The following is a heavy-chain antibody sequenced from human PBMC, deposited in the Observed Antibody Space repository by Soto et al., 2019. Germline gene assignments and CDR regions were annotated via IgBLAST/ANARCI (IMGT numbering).Heavy chain of an antibody. CDR2: IWFDGSNK. D-gene: IGHD5-12*01. V-gene: IGHV3-33*01. CDR3: ATLAGGYDPLEVFEF. J-gene: IGHJ3*01. Sequence: GGSLRLSCAASGFTFGSHGMHWVRQAPGKGLEWVAVIWFDGSNKYYADSVKGRFTISRDNSKNTLYLEMNSLRAEDTAVYYFATLAGGYDPLEVFEFWGQGTRVPVS. CDR1: GFTFGSHG.